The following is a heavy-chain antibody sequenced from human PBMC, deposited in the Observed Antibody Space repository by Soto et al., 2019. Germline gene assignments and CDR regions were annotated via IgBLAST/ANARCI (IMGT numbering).Heavy chain of an antibody. V-gene: IGHV3-74*01. Sequence: LRLSCAASGFTFSSYWMHWVRQAPGKGLVWVSRIKPDGSWTIHADSVKGRFTIPRDNAKSMVYLQMNRLRVEDTAVYYCAGDNWNSQNYWGHGALVTVAS. J-gene: IGHJ4*01. CDR3: AGDNWNSQNY. CDR2: IKPDGSWT. D-gene: IGHD1-7*01. CDR1: GFTFSSYW.